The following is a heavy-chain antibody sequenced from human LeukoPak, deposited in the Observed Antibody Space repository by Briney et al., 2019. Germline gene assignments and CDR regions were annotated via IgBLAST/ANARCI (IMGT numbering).Heavy chain of an antibody. D-gene: IGHD5-12*01. Sequence: AGGSLRLSCAASGFTVSSNYMSWVRQAPGKGLEWVSVIYSGGSTYYADSVKGRFTISRDNSKNTLYLQMNSLRAEDTAVYYYARLTSGYADYWGQGTLVTVSS. CDR2: IYSGGST. CDR3: ARLTSGYADY. CDR1: GFTVSSNY. J-gene: IGHJ4*02. V-gene: IGHV3-53*01.